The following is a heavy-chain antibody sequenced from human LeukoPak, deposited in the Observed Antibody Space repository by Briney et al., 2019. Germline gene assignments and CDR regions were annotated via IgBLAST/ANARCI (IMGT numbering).Heavy chain of an antibody. CDR1: GYTFTDHF. D-gene: IGHD3-10*01. CDR2: INPNSGGT. V-gene: IGHV1-2*02. Sequence: ASVKVSCKASGYTFTDHFMHWVRHAPGQGLEWMGWINPNSGGTSYAQKFKGRVTMTRDTSINTVEMELSRLGSDDTAVYYCARDYELGTPGSAYEFFDYWGQGTLVTVSS. J-gene: IGHJ4*02. CDR3: ARDYELGTPGSAYEFFDY.